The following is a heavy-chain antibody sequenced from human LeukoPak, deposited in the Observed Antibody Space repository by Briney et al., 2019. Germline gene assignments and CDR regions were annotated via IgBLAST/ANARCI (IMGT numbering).Heavy chain of an antibody. D-gene: IGHD3-3*01. CDR3: ASEHYDFWSGYLTPPSNY. CDR1: GGSISSFY. V-gene: IGHV4-39*02. Sequence: SETLSLTCTVSGGSISSFYWGWIRQPPGKGLEWIGSIYYSGSTYYNPSLKSRVTISVDTSKNQFSLKLTSVTAADTAVYYCASEHYDFWSGYLTPPSNYWGQGTLVTVSS. CDR2: IYYSGST. J-gene: IGHJ4*02.